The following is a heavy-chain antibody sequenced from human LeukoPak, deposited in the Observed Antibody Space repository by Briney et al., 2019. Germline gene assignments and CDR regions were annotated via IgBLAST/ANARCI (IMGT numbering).Heavy chain of an antibody. D-gene: IGHD3-22*01. CDR3: ARDLFMDSSGSSIGY. CDR2: IYSGGST. CDR1: GFTVSSNY. J-gene: IGHJ4*02. Sequence: GGSLRLSCAASGFTVSSNYMSWVRQAPGKGLEWVSVIYSGGSTYYADSVKGRFTISRDNSKNTLYLQMNSLRAEDTAVYYCARDLFMDSSGSSIGYWGQGTLVTVSS. V-gene: IGHV3-66*01.